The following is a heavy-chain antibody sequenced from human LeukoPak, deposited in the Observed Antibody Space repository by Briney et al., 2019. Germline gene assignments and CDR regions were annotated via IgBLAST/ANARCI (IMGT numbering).Heavy chain of an antibody. CDR3: ARDQECFDY. CDR2: IYPRDGST. V-gene: IGHV1-46*01. D-gene: IGHD2/OR15-2a*01. CDR1: GYTFTNNY. Sequence: ASVKVSCKAPGYTFTNNYLHWVRQAPGQGLEWMGMIYPRDGSTSYAQNFQGRVTVTRDTSTTTVHMELRGLRSEDTAVYYCARDQECFDYWGQGTVVTVSS. J-gene: IGHJ4*02.